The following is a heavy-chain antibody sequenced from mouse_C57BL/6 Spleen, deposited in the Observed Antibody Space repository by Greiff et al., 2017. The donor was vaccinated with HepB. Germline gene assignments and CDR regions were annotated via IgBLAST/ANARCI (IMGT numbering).Heavy chain of an antibody. CDR1: GYTFTDYY. Sequence: DVQLQQSGPVLVKPGASVKMSCKASGYTFTDYYMNWVKQSHGKSLEWIGVINPYNGGTSYNQKFKGKATLTVDKSSSTAYMELNSLTSEDSAVYYCARGRLITTVVAKGFAYWGQGTLVTVSA. CDR2: INPYNGGT. CDR3: ARGRLITTVVAKGFAY. V-gene: IGHV1-19*01. D-gene: IGHD1-1*01. J-gene: IGHJ3*01.